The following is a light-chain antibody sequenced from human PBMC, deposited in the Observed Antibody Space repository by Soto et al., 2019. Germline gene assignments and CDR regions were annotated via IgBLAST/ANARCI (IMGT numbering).Light chain of an antibody. CDR3: QQYGSSPPT. V-gene: IGKV3-20*01. CDR1: QSVSSNY. Sequence: EIVLTQSPGTLSLSPGERATLSCRASQSVSSNYLAWYRRKPGQAPRLLIYGASNRATDIPGRFSGSGSGTDFTLTITRLEPEDFAVYSCQQYGSSPPTFGPGTRVGIK. CDR2: GAS. J-gene: IGKJ1*01.